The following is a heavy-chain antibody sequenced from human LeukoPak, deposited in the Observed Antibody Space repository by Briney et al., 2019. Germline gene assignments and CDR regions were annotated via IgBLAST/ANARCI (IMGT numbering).Heavy chain of an antibody. Sequence: PSETLSLTCAVYGGSFSGYYWSWIRQPPGKGLEWIGEINHSGSTNYNPSLKSRVTISVDTSKNQFSLKLSSVTAADTAVYYCARPMVRGVIYYGYWGQGTLVTVSS. CDR1: GGSFSGYY. D-gene: IGHD3-10*01. J-gene: IGHJ4*02. CDR3: ARPMVRGVIYYGY. CDR2: INHSGST. V-gene: IGHV4-34*01.